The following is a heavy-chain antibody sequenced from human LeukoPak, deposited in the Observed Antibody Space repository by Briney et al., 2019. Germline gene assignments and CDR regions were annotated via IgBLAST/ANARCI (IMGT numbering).Heavy chain of an antibody. V-gene: IGHV3-7*01. CDR1: GFTFSSYW. CDR3: ARVGTAEGTLEDY. CDR2: IKHDGSEK. D-gene: IGHD6-13*01. J-gene: IGHJ4*02. Sequence: GGSLRLSCAASGFTFSSYWVSWVRQPPGKGLEWVANIKHDGSEKYYVDSVKGRFTISRDNAKNSLYLQMNSLRAEDTAVYYCARVGTAEGTLEDYWGQGTLVTVSS.